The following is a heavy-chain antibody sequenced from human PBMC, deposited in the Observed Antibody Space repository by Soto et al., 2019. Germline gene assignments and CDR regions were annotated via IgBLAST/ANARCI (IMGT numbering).Heavy chain of an antibody. CDR2: IYPGDSDT. CDR3: ARLHYSETGTYYYYGMDV. D-gene: IGHD1-7*01. V-gene: IGHV5-51*01. Sequence: PGESLKISCKGSGYSFATYWIGWVRQMPGKGLEWMGIIYPGDSDTRYSPSFQGQVTISADKSISTAYLQWSSLKASDTAMYYCARLHYSETGTYYYYGMDVRAQRTTVTVSS. CDR1: GYSFATYW. J-gene: IGHJ6*02.